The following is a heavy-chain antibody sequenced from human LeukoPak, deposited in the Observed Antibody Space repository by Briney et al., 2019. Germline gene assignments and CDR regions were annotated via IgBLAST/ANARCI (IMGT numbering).Heavy chain of an antibody. D-gene: IGHD6-13*01. CDR1: GFTFSDYA. Sequence: GGSLRLSCAASGFTFSDYAMGWVRQAPGKGLEWVSVIRGSGDSTKYADSVKGRFTFSRDNSKSTLFLHMNSLGAEDTAVYYCAKLKSGAAAGSFDFWGQGTPVTVSS. J-gene: IGHJ4*02. V-gene: IGHV3-23*01. CDR2: IRGSGDST. CDR3: AKLKSGAAAGSFDF.